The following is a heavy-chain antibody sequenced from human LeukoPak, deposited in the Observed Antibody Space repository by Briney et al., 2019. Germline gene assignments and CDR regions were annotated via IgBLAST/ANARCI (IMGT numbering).Heavy chain of an antibody. CDR1: GYSISSGYY. V-gene: IGHV4-38-2*01. Sequence: SETLSLTCAVSGYSISSGYYWGWIRQPPGEGLEWIGSIYHSGSTYYNPSLKSRVTISVDTSKNQFSLKLSSVTAADTAVYYCARQVVPAAPGAFDIWGQGTMVTVSS. CDR3: ARQVVPAAPGAFDI. CDR2: IYHSGST. D-gene: IGHD2-2*01. J-gene: IGHJ3*02.